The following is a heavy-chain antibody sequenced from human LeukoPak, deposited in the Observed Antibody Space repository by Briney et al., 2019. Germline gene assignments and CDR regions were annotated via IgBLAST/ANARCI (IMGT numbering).Heavy chain of an antibody. CDR2: ISYDGSNK. CDR1: GFTFSSYG. Sequence: GRSLRLSCAASGFTFSSYGMHWVRQAPGKGLEWVAVISYDGSNKYYADSVKGRFTISRDNSKNTLYLQMNSLRAEDTAVYYCAKDYCSSTSCYRNDAFDIWGQGTMVTVSS. D-gene: IGHD2-2*01. V-gene: IGHV3-30*18. CDR3: AKDYCSSTSCYRNDAFDI. J-gene: IGHJ3*02.